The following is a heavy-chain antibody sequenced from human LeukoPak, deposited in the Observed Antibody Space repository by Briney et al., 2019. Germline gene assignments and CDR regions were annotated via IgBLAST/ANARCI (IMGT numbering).Heavy chain of an antibody. CDR1: GYTLTELS. J-gene: IGHJ4*02. V-gene: IGHV1-24*01. CDR2: FDPEDGEI. Sequence: ASVKVSCKFSGYTLTELSMHWVRQAPGKGLEWMGGFDPEDGEIIYAQNFQGRVTMTDDTSTDTTYMALNSLRSEDTAVYYCATSLSAGIRSGWDYWGQGTLVTVSS. CDR3: ATSLSAGIRSGWDY. D-gene: IGHD6-19*01.